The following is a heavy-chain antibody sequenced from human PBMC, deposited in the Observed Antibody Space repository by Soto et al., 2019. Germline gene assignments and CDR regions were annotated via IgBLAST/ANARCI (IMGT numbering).Heavy chain of an antibody. J-gene: IGHJ4*02. V-gene: IGHV3-48*02. CDR1: GFTFSSYS. D-gene: IGHD3-22*01. CDR2: ISSSSSTI. Sequence: ESGGGLVQPGGSLRLSCAASGFTFSSYSMNWVRQAPGKGLEWVSYISSSSSTIYYADSVKGRFTISRDNAKNSLYLQMNSLRDEDTAVYYCARVGYDSSGYYYGHFDYWGQGTLVTVSS. CDR3: ARVGYDSSGYYYGHFDY.